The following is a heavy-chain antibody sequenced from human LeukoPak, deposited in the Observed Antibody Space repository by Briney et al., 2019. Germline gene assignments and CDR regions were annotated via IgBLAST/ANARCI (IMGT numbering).Heavy chain of an antibody. V-gene: IGHV4-59*08. CDR1: GGSISSYY. J-gene: IGHJ6*02. CDR3: ASGYDYYYGMDV. D-gene: IGHD6-13*01. Sequence: PSETLSLTCTVSGGSISSYYLSWIRQPPGKGLEWIGYIYYSGSTNYNPSLKSRVTISVDPSKNQFSLKLSSVTAADTAVYYCASGYDYYYGMDVWGQGTTVTVSS. CDR2: IYYSGST.